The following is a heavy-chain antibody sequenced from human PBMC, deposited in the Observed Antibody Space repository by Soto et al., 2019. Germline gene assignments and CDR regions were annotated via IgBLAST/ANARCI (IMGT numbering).Heavy chain of an antibody. CDR1: GFTFSSYS. D-gene: IGHD1-26*01. J-gene: IGHJ5*02. CDR3: AIDRVSGSYWFDP. CDR2: ISSSSSYI. Sequence: EVQLVESGGGLVKPGGSLRLSCAASGFTFSSYSMNWVRQAPGKGLEWVSSISSSSSYIYYADSVKGRFTISRDNAKNSLYLQMNGRRAEATAVYYCAIDRVSGSYWFDPWGQGTLVTVSS. V-gene: IGHV3-21*01.